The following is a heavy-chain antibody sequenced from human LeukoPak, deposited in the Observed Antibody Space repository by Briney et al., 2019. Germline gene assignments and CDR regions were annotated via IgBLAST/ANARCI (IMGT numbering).Heavy chain of an antibody. D-gene: IGHD2-15*01. CDR3: ARGRDIVVVVAATGFDY. J-gene: IGHJ4*02. CDR2: ISYDGSNK. CDR1: GGSISSSNW. Sequence: TLSLTCAVSGGSISSSNWWSWVRQAPGKGLEWVAVISYDGSNKYYADSVKGRFTISRDNAKNSLYLQMNSLRAEDTAVYYCARGRDIVVVVAATGFDYWGQGTLVTVSS. V-gene: IGHV3-30*03.